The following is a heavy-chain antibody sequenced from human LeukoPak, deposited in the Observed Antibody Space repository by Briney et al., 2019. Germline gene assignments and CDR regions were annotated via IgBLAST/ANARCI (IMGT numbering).Heavy chain of an antibody. CDR1: GGSISSSNFY. J-gene: IGHJ3*02. CDR2: IYYGGST. Sequence: PSETLSLTCTVSGGSISSSNFYWGWIRQPPGKGLEWIGSIYYGGSTYYNPSLKSRVTISVVTSKNQFSLKLSSVTAADTAVYYCARGNPTEGAFDIWGQGTTVTVSS. CDR3: ARGNPTEGAFDI. D-gene: IGHD4-23*01. V-gene: IGHV4-39*01.